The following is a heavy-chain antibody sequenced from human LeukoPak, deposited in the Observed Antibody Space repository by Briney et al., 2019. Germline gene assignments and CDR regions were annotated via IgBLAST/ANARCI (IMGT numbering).Heavy chain of an antibody. D-gene: IGHD1-1*01. J-gene: IGHJ4*02. V-gene: IGHV3-48*01. CDR3: ARAYATGRYYYFDY. Sequence: PGGSLRLSCAASGFTFSSFGMNWVRQAPGKGLEWVSYISSTSNTIYYADSVKGRFTISRDNAKNSLYLQMSSLRADDTAVYYCARAYATGRYYYFDYWGQGTLVTVSS. CDR1: GFTFSSFG. CDR2: ISSTSNTI.